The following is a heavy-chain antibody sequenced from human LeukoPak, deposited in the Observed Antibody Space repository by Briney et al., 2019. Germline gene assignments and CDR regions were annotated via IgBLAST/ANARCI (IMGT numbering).Heavy chain of an antibody. J-gene: IGHJ6*02. V-gene: IGHV3-23*01. D-gene: IGHD2-15*01. CDR2: ISGSGGST. CDR3: AKSLGVRSDRHGMDV. Sequence: PGGSLRLSCAASGFSFSNYWMSWVRQAPGKGLEWVSAISGSGGSTYYADSVKGRFTISRDNSKNTLYLQMNSLRPEDTALYYCAKSLGVRSDRHGMDVWGQGTTVTVSS. CDR1: GFSFSNYW.